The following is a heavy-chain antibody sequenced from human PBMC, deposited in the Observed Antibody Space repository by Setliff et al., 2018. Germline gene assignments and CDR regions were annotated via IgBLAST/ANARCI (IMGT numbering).Heavy chain of an antibody. V-gene: IGHV4-34*01. CDR2: INHSGST. D-gene: IGHD3-3*01. J-gene: IGHJ4*02. Sequence: SETLSLTCAVYGGSFTDHFWSWIRQPPGKGLEWIGEINHSGSTNYNPSLKSRVSISVDTSKNQFSLKLSSVTAADTAVYYCARDKRQYNFWSGYYGSWGNYFDYWGQGTLVTVSS. CDR3: ARDKRQYNFWSGYYGSWGNYFDY. CDR1: GGSFTDHF.